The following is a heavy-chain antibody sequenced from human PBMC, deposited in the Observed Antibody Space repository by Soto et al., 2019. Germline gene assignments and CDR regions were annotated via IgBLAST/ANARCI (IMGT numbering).Heavy chain of an antibody. V-gene: IGHV4-59*01. Sequence: PSETLSLTCTVSGGSISSYYWSWIRQPPGKGLEWIGSIYHSGSTNCNPSLKSRVTISVDTSENQFSLKLSSVTAADTAVYYCARALILTGYYIHDAFDIWGQGTMVTVSS. CDR3: ARALILTGYYIHDAFDI. J-gene: IGHJ3*02. D-gene: IGHD3-9*01. CDR1: GGSISSYY. CDR2: IYHSGST.